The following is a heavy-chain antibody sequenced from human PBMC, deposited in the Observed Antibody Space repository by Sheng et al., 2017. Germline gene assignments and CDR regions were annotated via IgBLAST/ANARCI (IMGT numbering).Heavy chain of an antibody. CDR3: ARDYGSGRTPDC. CDR2: INNDGSST. Sequence: EVQLVESGGGLVQPGGSLRLSCAASGFTFSSYWMHWVRQDPGKGLVWVSCINNDGSSTRYVDSVKGRFTISRDNAKNTLYMQVNSLRAEYTAVYYCARDYGSGRTPDCWGQGTLVTVSS. J-gene: IGHJ4*02. D-gene: IGHD3-10*01. V-gene: IGHV3-74*01. CDR1: GFTFSSYW.